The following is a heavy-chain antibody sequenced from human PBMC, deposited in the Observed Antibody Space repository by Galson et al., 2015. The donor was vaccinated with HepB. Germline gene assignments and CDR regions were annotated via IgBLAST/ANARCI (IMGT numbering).Heavy chain of an antibody. V-gene: IGHV3-11*01. CDR1: GFTFSDYY. CDR2: ISSSGSTI. CDR3: ARDGGNCNYEHLPVEGWFDT. D-gene: IGHD4-23*01. Sequence: SLRLSCAASGFTFSDYYMSWIRQAPGKGLEWVSYISSSGSTIYYADSVKGRFTISRDNAKNSLYLQMNSLKAEDTAVYYCARDGGNCNYEHLPVEGWFDTWGQGTMVTVSS. J-gene: IGHJ5*02.